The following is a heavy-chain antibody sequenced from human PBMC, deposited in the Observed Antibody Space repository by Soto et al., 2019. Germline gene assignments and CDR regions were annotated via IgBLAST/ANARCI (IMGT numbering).Heavy chain of an antibody. J-gene: IGHJ3*02. CDR3: ARPRSGGDYDAFDI. V-gene: IGHV3-21*01. CDR2: ISSSSSYI. D-gene: IGHD4-17*01. CDR1: GFTFSSYS. Sequence: EVQLVESGGGLVKPGGSLRLSCAASGFTFSSYSRNWVRQAPGKGLEWVSSISSSSSYIYYADSVKGRFTISRDNAKNSLFLQMNSLRAEDTAVYYCARPRSGGDYDAFDIWGQGTMVTVSS.